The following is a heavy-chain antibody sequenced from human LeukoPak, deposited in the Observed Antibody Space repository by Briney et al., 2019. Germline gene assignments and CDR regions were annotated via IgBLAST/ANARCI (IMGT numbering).Heavy chain of an antibody. V-gene: IGHV1-2*02. Sequence: ASVKVSCKASGYTFTGYYMHWVRQAPGQGLEWMGWINPNSGGTNYAQKFQGRVTMTRDTSISTAYMELSRLRSDDTAVYYCARAFRDVVPAAMDDWGQGTLVTVSS. CDR3: ARAFRDVVPAAMDD. J-gene: IGHJ4*02. CDR2: INPNSGGT. CDR1: GYTFTGYY. D-gene: IGHD2-2*01.